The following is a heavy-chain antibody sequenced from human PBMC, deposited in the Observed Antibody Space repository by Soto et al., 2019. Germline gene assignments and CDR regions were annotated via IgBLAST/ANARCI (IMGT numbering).Heavy chain of an antibody. V-gene: IGHV1-69*10. J-gene: IGHJ4*02. CDR1: GGTFSSYA. D-gene: IGHD6-19*01. CDR2: IIPILGIA. Sequence: ASVKVSCKASGGTFSSYAISWVRQAPGQGLEWMGGIIPILGIANYAQKFQGRVMITADKSTSTAYMELSSLRSEDTAVYYCARGPGGYSSGWYYFDYWGQGTLVTVSS. CDR3: ARGPGGYSSGWYYFDY.